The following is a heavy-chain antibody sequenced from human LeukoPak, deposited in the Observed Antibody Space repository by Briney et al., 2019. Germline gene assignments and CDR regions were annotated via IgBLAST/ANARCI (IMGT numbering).Heavy chain of an antibody. CDR1: GFTFSSYS. V-gene: IGHV3-23*01. D-gene: IGHD3-22*01. J-gene: IGHJ5*02. CDR3: AKGAFYDSSGYLTNWFDP. Sequence: GGSLRLSCAASGFTFSSYSMSWVRQAPGKGLEWVSAISGSGGSTYYADSVKGRFTISRDNSKNTLYLQMNSLRAEDTAVYYCAKGAFYDSSGYLTNWFDPWGQGTLATVSS. CDR2: ISGSGGST.